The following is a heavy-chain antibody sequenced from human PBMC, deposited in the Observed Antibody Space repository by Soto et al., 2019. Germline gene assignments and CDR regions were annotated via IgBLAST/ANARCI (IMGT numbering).Heavy chain of an antibody. V-gene: IGHV3-30-3*01. Sequence: QVQLVESGGGVVQPGRSLRLSCAASGFTFSSYAMHWVRQAPGKGLEWVAVISYDGSKKYYADSVKGRFTISRDNSKNTLYLQMNSLRAEDTAVYYCARDWYYYDSSGYLDVWGQGTTVTVSS. D-gene: IGHD3-22*01. J-gene: IGHJ6*02. CDR1: GFTFSSYA. CDR3: ARDWYYYDSSGYLDV. CDR2: ISYDGSKK.